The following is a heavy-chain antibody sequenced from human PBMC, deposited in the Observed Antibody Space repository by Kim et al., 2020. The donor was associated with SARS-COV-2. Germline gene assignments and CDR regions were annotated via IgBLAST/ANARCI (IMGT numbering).Heavy chain of an antibody. J-gene: IGHJ4*02. V-gene: IGHV3-23*01. Sequence: DSVMGRFTISRDNSKNTLYLQMTSLRAEDTAVYYCAKNPYLEWLSLFDYWGQGTLVTVSS. CDR3: AKNPYLEWLSLFDY. D-gene: IGHD3-3*01.